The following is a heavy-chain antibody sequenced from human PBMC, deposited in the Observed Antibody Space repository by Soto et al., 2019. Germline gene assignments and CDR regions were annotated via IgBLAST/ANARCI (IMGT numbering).Heavy chain of an antibody. Sequence: PSETLSLTCAVYGGSFSGYYWSWIRQPPGKGLEWIGEINHSGSTNYNPSLKSRVTISVDTSKNQFSLKLSSVTAADTAVYYCARERYGSGTYPTNYYYYYYMDVWGKGTTVTAP. D-gene: IGHD3-10*01. V-gene: IGHV4-34*01. CDR1: GGSFSGYY. CDR2: INHSGST. J-gene: IGHJ6*03. CDR3: ARERYGSGTYPTNYYYYYYMDV.